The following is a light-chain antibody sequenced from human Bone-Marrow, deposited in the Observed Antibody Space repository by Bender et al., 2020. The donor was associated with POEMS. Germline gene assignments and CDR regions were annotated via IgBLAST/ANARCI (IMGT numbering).Light chain of an antibody. CDR1: SSDIGSSDL. CDR3: SSYTTSKTWV. Sequence: QSALAQPASVSGSPGQSITISCTGTSSDIGSSDLVSWYQQHPGEAPKLMIYEVSNRPSGVSNRFSGSKSGNTASLTISGLQAEDEADYYCSSYTTSKTWVFGGGTKLTVL. J-gene: IGLJ3*02. CDR2: EVS. V-gene: IGLV2-14*02.